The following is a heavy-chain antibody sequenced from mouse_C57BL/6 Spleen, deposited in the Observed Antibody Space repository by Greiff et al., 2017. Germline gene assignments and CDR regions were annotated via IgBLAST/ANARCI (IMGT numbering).Heavy chain of an antibody. J-gene: IGHJ3*01. Sequence: QVQLQQPGTELVKPGASVKLSCKASGYTFTSYWMHWVKQRPGQGLEWIGNINPSNGGTNYTEKFKSKATLTADKSSSTAYMQLSSLTSEDSAVYYCAREGGYYYGSSPFAYWGQGTLVTVSA. CDR2: INPSNGGT. V-gene: IGHV1-53*01. CDR1: GYTFTSYW. CDR3: AREGGYYYGSSPFAY. D-gene: IGHD1-1*01.